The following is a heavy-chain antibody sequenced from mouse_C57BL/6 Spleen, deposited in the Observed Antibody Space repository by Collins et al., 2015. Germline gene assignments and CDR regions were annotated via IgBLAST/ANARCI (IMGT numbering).Heavy chain of an antibody. V-gene: IGHV1-87*01. CDR3: ARGGGRYYYAMDY. CDR1: GYTFTSYW. CDR2: IYPGDGDT. J-gene: IGHJ4*01. Sequence: QVQLQQSGAELARPGASVKLSCKASGYTFTSYWMQWVKQRPGQGLEWIGAIYPGDGDTRYTQKFKGKATLTADKSSSTAYMQLSSLASEDSAVYYCARGGGRYYYAMDYWGQGTSVTVSS.